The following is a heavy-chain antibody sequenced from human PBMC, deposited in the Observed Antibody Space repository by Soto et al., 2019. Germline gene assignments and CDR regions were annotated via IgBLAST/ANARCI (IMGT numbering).Heavy chain of an antibody. CDR1: GFSISRSA. CDR3: ARDLQAGDDNVNWFAP. J-gene: IGHJ5*02. D-gene: IGHD1-1*01. CDR2: IAYDGSNK. Sequence: QVQLVESGGGVVQPGRSLRLSCAASGFSISRSAMHWVRQAPGKGLEWVAVIAYDGSNKWYADSAKGRFTISRDNSKITLYLDMSSLRAEDTAIYFCARDLQAGDDNVNWFAPWGQGTLVTVSS. V-gene: IGHV3-30-3*01.